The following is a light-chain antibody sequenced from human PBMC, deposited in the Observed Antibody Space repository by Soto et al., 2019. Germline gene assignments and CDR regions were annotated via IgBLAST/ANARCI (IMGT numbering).Light chain of an antibody. Sequence: EIVMTQSPATLSVSPGEGATLSCRASQSVSSDLVWYQQKPGQPPRLLIYGASTRATGIPARFSGSGSGTDFTLTISSLQSEDFAVYYCQQYNNWPRTFGQGTKVEI. V-gene: IGKV3-15*01. CDR2: GAS. CDR1: QSVSSD. CDR3: QQYNNWPRT. J-gene: IGKJ1*01.